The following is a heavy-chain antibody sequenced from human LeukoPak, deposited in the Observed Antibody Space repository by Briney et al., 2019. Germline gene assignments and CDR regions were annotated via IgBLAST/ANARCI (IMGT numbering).Heavy chain of an antibody. D-gene: IGHD4-17*01. J-gene: IGHJ4*02. CDR1: GFTFSSHW. CDR2: INGDGSET. CDR3: ASGSGDYGDPFDY. Sequence: GGSLRLSCSASGFTFSSHWMHWVRQAPGKGLVWVARINGDGSETNYAGSVRGRFTISRDNAKSTLYLQMTSLRAEDTAVYYCASGSGDYGDPFDYWGQGTLVTVSS. V-gene: IGHV3-74*01.